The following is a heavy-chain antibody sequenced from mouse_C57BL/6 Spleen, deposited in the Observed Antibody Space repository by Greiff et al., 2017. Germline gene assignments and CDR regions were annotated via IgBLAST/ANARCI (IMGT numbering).Heavy chain of an antibody. V-gene: IGHV1-64*01. D-gene: IGHD1-1*01. Sequence: QVQLQQPGAELVKPGASVKLSCKASGYTLTSYWMHWVKQRPGQGLEWIGMIHPNSGSTNYNEKFKSKATLTVDKSSSTAYMQLSSLTSEDSAVYYCAMYYGSSLWYFDVWGTGTTVTVSS. J-gene: IGHJ1*03. CDR3: AMYYGSSLWYFDV. CDR2: IHPNSGST. CDR1: GYTLTSYW.